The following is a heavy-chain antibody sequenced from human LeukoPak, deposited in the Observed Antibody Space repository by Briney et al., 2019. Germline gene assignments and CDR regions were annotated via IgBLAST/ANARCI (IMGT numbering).Heavy chain of an antibody. CDR2: ISPYNGNT. CDR1: GYSYTSHG. V-gene: IGHV1-18*01. CDR3: ARGHGSGHLDY. Sequence: ASVKVSCKASGYSYTSHGISWVRQAPGQGLEWMGWISPYNGNTNYAEKVQDRVTMTTDTSTSTAYMELRSLRSDDTAVYYCARGHGSGHLDYWGQGTQVTVSA. J-gene: IGHJ4*02. D-gene: IGHD6-19*01.